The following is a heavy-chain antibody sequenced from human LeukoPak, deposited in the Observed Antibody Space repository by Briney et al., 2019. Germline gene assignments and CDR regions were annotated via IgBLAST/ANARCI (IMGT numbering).Heavy chain of an antibody. CDR1: GGSISSYY. CDR2: IYYSGST. V-gene: IGHV4-59*01. Sequence: KTSETLSLTCTVSGGSISSYYWSWIRQPPGKGLEWIGYIYYSGSTNYNPSLKSRVTISVDTSKNQFSLKLSSVTAADTAVYYCARDSSEMATIPGGYYYYYYMDVWGKGTTVTVSS. J-gene: IGHJ6*03. D-gene: IGHD5-24*01. CDR3: ARDSSEMATIPGGYYYYYYMDV.